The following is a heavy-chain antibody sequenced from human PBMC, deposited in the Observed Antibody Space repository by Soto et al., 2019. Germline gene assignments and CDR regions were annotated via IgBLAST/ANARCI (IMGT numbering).Heavy chain of an antibody. V-gene: IGHV1-69*12. CDR1: GGTFSSYA. J-gene: IGHJ5*02. Sequence: QVQLVQSGAEVKKPGSSVKVSCKASGGTFSSYAISWVRQAPGQGLEWMGGIIPIFGTANYAQKFQGRVTITADESTSTAYMELSSLRSEDTAVYCCAGRAYYGGNLGWFDPWGQGTLVTVSS. CDR3: AGRAYYGGNLGWFDP. D-gene: IGHD4-17*01. CDR2: IIPIFGTA.